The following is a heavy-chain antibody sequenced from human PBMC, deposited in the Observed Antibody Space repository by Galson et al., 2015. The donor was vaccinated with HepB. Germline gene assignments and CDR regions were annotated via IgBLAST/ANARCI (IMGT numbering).Heavy chain of an antibody. V-gene: IGHV3-30*03. D-gene: IGHD1-26*01. J-gene: IGHJ3*02. CDR2: ISFEGTAT. CDR3: ARDQGDCGAFDI. Sequence: SLRLSCAASGFTLSNHAMHWVRQAPGKGLEWVALISFEGTATYYGDSVKGRFTISRDISKNTLHLQMNSLRPEDSAVYYCARDQGDCGAFDIWGQGTIVSGSS. CDR1: GFTLSNHA.